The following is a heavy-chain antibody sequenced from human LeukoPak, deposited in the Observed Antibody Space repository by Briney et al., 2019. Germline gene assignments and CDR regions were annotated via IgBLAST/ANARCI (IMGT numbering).Heavy chain of an antibody. CDR2: IYHTGST. V-gene: IGHV4-34*01. CDR3: ARQSAVAGDLTFDY. D-gene: IGHD6-19*01. J-gene: IGHJ4*02. CDR1: GGSFSGYY. Sequence: PSETLSLTCAVYGGSFSGYYWGWIRQPPGKGLEWIGSIYHTGSTYYNPSLRSRVTISLDTSKNQFSLKLSSVTASDTALYYCARQSAVAGDLTFDYWGQGTLVTVSS.